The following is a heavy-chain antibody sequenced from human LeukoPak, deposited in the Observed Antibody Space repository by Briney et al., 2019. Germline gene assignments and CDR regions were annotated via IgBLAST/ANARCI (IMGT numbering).Heavy chain of an antibody. CDR3: ARDGYYYDSSGYDY. D-gene: IGHD3-22*01. CDR1: GGSFNSITYS. CDR2: IDYSGST. J-gene: IGHJ4*02. Sequence: SGTLSLTCTVSGGSFNSITYSWGWIRQPPGKGLEWIGIIDYSGSTYYNPSLKSRVTISVDTSKNQFSLKLSSVTAADTAVYYCARDGYYYDSSGYDYWGQGTLVTVSS. V-gene: IGHV4-39*07.